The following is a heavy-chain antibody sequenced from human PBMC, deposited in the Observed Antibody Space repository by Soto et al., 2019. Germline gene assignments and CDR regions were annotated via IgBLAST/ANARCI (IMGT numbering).Heavy chain of an antibody. CDR2: IRPYNGNT. V-gene: IGHV1-18*01. CDR1: GYTFSNFG. D-gene: IGHD6-19*01. CDR3: ARDRLGVSVAGGGFVS. J-gene: IGHJ4*02. Sequence: QVQLVQSGGEVKKPGASVKVSCKASGYTFSNFGLSWVRQAPGQGLELMGWIRPYNGNTNYAQKLQGRLTMTTDTSTSSAYMELRSLRPDDTAVYYCARDRLGVSVAGGGFVSWGQGILVTVSS.